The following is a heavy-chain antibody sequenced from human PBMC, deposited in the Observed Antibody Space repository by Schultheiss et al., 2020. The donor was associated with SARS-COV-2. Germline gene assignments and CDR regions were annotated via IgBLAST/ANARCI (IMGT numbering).Heavy chain of an antibody. V-gene: IGHV4-34*01. CDR1: GGSFNDYY. D-gene: IGHD2-8*01. CDR2: IHHSVSI. Sequence: SQTLSLTCVVNGGSFNDYYWSWIRQPPGKGLEWIGEIHHSVSINYNPSLKSRVTISVDTSKNLFSLNLTSVTAADSALYFCARGPAFILVEYAIRGNGLDVWGQGTTVTVSS. J-gene: IGHJ6*02. CDR3: ARGPAFILVEYAIRGNGLDV.